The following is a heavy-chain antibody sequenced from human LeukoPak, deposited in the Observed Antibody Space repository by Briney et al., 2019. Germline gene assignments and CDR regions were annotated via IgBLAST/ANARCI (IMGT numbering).Heavy chain of an antibody. V-gene: IGHV4-61*02. CDR2: IYTSGST. J-gene: IGHJ4*02. CDR3: ARAGGQYSSSSPFDY. D-gene: IGHD6-6*01. Sequence: SETLSLTCTVSGGSVSSTTYYWSWIRQPAGKGLEWIGRIYTSGSTNYNPSLKSRVTMSVDTSKNQFSLKLSSVTAADTAVYYCARAGGQYSSSSPFDYWGQGTLVTVSS. CDR1: GGSVSSTTYY.